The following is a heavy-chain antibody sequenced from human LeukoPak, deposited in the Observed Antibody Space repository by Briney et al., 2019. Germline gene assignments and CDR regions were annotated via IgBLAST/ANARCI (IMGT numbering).Heavy chain of an antibody. CDR3: AITGNPATGDY. CDR2: IYSGGYT. Sequence: AGGSLRLSCAASGFTVSSTYMSWVRQAPGKGLEWVSVIYSGGYTYYADSVEGRFTISRDNSKNTVYLQMNSLRAEDTAVYYCAITGNPATGDYWGQGTLVTVSS. CDR1: GFTVSSTY. D-gene: IGHD1-20*01. V-gene: IGHV3-53*01. J-gene: IGHJ4*02.